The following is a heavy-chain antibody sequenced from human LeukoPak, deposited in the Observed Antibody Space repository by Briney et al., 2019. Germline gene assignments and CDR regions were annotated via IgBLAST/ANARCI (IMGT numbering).Heavy chain of an antibody. CDR2: ISGSGGST. Sequence: PGGSLRLSCAASGFTFSSYAMSWVRQAPGKGLEWVSAISGSGGSTYYADSVKGRFTISRDNSKNTLYLQMNSLRAEDTAVYYCARDVERVPDDDYGDYAGGYWGQGTLVTVSS. CDR1: GFTFSSYA. J-gene: IGHJ4*02. CDR3: ARDVERVPDDDYGDYAGGY. D-gene: IGHD4-17*01. V-gene: IGHV3-23*01.